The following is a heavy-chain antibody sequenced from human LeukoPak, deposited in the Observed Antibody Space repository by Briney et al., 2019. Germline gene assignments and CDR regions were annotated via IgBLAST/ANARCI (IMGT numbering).Heavy chain of an antibody. V-gene: IGHV3-23*01. Sequence: GGSLRLSCAASGFTFSSYAVSWVRQAPGKGLEWVSVINSNGGSTYYADSVKGRFTISRDNSKNTLYLQMSSLRVEDTAVYYCAKRGIYYASSRELDYWGQGTLVTVSS. CDR3: AKRGIYYASSRELDY. CDR1: GFTFSSYA. D-gene: IGHD3-22*01. CDR2: INSNGGST. J-gene: IGHJ4*02.